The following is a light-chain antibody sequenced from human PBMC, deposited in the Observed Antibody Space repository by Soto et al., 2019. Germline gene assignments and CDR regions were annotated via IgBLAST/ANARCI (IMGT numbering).Light chain of an antibody. V-gene: IGKV1-5*01. CDR3: QQHQSYWS. CDR2: DAS. CDR1: QSISRW. Sequence: EIQMTQSTSSVSASIGDRVTISCRASQSISRWLAWYQQKPGKAPKLLIHDASSLQSGVPSRFSGSGSGTEFTLTISSLQPDDFATYYRQQHQSYWSFGQGTKVDIK. J-gene: IGKJ1*01.